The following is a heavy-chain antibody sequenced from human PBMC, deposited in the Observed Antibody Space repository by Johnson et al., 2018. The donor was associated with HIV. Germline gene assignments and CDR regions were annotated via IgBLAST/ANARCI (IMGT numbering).Heavy chain of an antibody. Sequence: QVQLVESGGGVVQPGRSLRLSCAASGFSFSRYGMHWVRQAPGKGLQWVAVIWFDGNNKYYTESVKGRFTISRDSSKNTLYRQMNSLRAEDTAVYYCARTTLRFLDRGDDAFDIWGQGTMVTVSS. D-gene: IGHD3-3*01. V-gene: IGHV3-33*01. CDR2: IWFDGNNK. J-gene: IGHJ3*02. CDR3: ARTTLRFLDRGDDAFDI. CDR1: GFSFSRYG.